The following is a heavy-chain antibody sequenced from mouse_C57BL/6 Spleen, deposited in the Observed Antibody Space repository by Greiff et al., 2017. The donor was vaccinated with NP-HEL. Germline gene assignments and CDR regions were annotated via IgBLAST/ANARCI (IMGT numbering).Heavy chain of an antibody. D-gene: IGHD1-1*01. J-gene: IGHJ1*03. CDR1: GYSFTGYY. V-gene: IGHV1-42*01. CDR2: INPSTGGT. CDR3: ARRGYGSSRYWYFDV. Sequence: VQLKQSGPELVKPGASVKISCKASGYSFTGYYMNWVKQSPEKSLEWIGEINPSTGGTTYNQKFKAKATLTVDKSSSTAYMQLKSLTSEDSAVYYCARRGYGSSRYWYFDVWGTGTTVTVSS.